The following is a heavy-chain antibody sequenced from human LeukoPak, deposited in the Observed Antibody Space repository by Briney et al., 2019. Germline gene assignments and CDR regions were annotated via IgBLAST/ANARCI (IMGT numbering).Heavy chain of an antibody. CDR2: IIPIFGTA. CDR3: ASFPTTVTTYADY. CDR1: GGTFSSYA. D-gene: IGHD4-17*01. V-gene: IGHV1-69*13. Sequence: GASVKVSCKASGGTFSSYAISWVRQAPGQGLEWMGGIIPIFGTANYAQKFQGRVTITADESTSTAYMELSSLRSEDTAVYYCASFPTTVTTYADYWGQGTLVTVSS. J-gene: IGHJ4*02.